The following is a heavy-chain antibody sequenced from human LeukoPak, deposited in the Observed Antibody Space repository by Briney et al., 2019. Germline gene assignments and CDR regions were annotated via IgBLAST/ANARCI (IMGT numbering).Heavy chain of an antibody. J-gene: IGHJ4*02. Sequence: PGGSLRLSCAASRFTFRDYAMNWARQAPGKGQEWVSSISGSSGNTYYTDSVKGRFTISRDNSKSTLYLQMNSLRAEDTAVYYCAKGRGPGGIARHYIDYWGQGTLVIVSS. V-gene: IGHV3-23*01. CDR2: ISGSSGNT. CDR1: RFTFRDYA. CDR3: AKGRGPGGIARHYIDY. D-gene: IGHD2-21*01.